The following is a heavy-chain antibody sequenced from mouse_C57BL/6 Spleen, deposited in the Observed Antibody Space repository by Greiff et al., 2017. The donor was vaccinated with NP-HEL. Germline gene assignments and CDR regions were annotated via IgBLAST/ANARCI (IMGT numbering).Heavy chain of an antibody. CDR3: ARETMVTPYYFVY. J-gene: IGHJ2*01. V-gene: IGHV1-82*01. CDR2: IYPGDGDT. D-gene: IGHD2-2*01. Sequence: VQLQQSGPELVKPGASVKISCKASGYAFSSSWMNWVKQRPGKGLEWIGRIYPGDGDTNYNGKFKGKATLTADKSSSTAYMQLSSLTSEDSAVYFCARETMVTPYYFVYWGQGTTLTVSS. CDR1: GYAFSSSW.